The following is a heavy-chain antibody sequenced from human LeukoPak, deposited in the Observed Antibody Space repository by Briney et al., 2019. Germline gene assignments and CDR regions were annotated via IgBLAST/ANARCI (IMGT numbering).Heavy chain of an antibody. V-gene: IGHV3-30*02. CDR1: GFTFSSYG. Sequence: GGSLRLSCAASGFTFSSYGMHWVRQAPGKGLEWVAFIRYDGSNKYYADSVKGRFTISRDNSKNTLYLQMNSLRAEDTAVYYCAKEFGIAARMDSYWGQGTLVTVSS. CDR3: AKEFGIAARMDSY. CDR2: IRYDGSNK. J-gene: IGHJ4*02. D-gene: IGHD6-6*01.